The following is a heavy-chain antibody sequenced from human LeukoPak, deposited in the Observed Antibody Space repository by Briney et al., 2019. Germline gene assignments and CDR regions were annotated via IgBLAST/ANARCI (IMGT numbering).Heavy chain of an antibody. J-gene: IGHJ4*02. CDR2: ISYDGSNE. D-gene: IGHD3-22*01. V-gene: IGHV3-30*01. Sequence: GRSLRLSCAASGFTFSTYAMHWVRQAPGKGLEWVAVISYDGSNEYYADSVKGRFTISRDNSKNTLYLQMNSLRAEDTAGYYCAREGRGASMIVVVPFDYWGQGTLVTVSS. CDR3: AREGRGASMIVVVPFDY. CDR1: GFTFSTYA.